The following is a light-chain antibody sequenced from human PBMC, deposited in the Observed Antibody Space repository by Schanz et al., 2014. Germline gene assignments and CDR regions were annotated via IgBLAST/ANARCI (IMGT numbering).Light chain of an antibody. V-gene: IGLV2-14*01. J-gene: IGLJ3*02. CDR2: DVS. Sequence: QSALTQPASVSGSPGQSITLSCTGTSSDVGGTNYVSWYQQHPGKVPKLMIYDVSNRPSRVSNRFSGSKSGNTASLTISGLQAEDEADYYCNSFTSSHTHVFGGGTKLTVL. CDR1: SSDVGGTNY. CDR3: NSFTSSHTHV.